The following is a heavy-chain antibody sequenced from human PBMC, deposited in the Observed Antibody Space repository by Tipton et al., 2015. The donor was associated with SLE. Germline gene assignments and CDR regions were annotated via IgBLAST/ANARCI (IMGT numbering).Heavy chain of an antibody. D-gene: IGHD4-17*01. CDR2: VNHSGST. CDR1: GGSFSDYY. Sequence: TLSLTCSVYGGSFSDYYWSWIRQPPGKGLEWIGEVNHSGSTNYNPSLKSRVTISEDTSKQQFSLKLSSLTAADTAVYYCARHAGDYAYFDSWGQGTLVTVSS. CDR3: ARHAGDYAYFDS. J-gene: IGHJ4*02. V-gene: IGHV4-34*01.